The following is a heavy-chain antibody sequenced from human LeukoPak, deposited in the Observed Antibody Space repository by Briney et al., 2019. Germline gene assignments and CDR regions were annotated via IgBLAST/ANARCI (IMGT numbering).Heavy chain of an antibody. CDR2: IYYSGST. J-gene: IGHJ3*02. Sequence: SETLSLTCTVSGGSISSGGYYWSWIRQHPGKGLEWIGYIYYSGSTFHNPSLKSRVTISVDTSKNQFSLKLNSVTAADTAVYYCAADLQAFAFEIWGQGTMVTVSS. CDR1: GGSISSGGYY. CDR3: AADLQAFAFEI. V-gene: IGHV4-31*03. D-gene: IGHD3-3*02.